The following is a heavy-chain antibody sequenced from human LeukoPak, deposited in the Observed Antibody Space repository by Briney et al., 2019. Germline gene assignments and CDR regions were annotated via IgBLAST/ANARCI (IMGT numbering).Heavy chain of an antibody. CDR3: ARRSREWLDLDY. CDR1: GGSISTSTYY. J-gene: IGHJ4*02. D-gene: IGHD6-19*01. V-gene: IGHV4-61*01. Sequence: SETLSLTCIVSGGSISTSTYYWSWIRQPPGKGLEWIGYIYYSGSTNYNPSLKSRVTISVDTSKNQFSLKLSSVTAADTAVYYCARRSREWLDLDYWGQGTLVTVSS. CDR2: IYYSGST.